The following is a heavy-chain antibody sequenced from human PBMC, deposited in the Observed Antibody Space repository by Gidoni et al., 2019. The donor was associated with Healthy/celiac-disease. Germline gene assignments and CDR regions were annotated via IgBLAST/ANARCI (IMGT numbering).Heavy chain of an antibody. J-gene: IGHJ4*02. CDR2: IYYSGST. V-gene: IGHV4-31*03. CDR1: GGSISSGGYY. D-gene: IGHD2-2*01. Sequence: QVQLQESGPGLVKPSQTLSLPCTVSGGSISSGGYYWSWIRQHPGKGLEWIGYIYYSGSTYYNPSLKSRVTISVDTSKNQFSLKLSSVTAADTAVYYCARYEVPAAAFDYWGQGTLVTVSS. CDR3: ARYEVPAAAFDY.